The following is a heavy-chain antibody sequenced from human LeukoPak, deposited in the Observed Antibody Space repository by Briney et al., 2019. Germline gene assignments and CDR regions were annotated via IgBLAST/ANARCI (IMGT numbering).Heavy chain of an antibody. CDR1: AFTFSSYS. D-gene: IGHD1-26*01. J-gene: IGHJ4*02. CDR2: ISSSGSYI. V-gene: IGHV3-21*01. Sequence: GGSLRLSCAASAFTFSSYSMNWVRQAPGKGLEWVSSISSSGSYIYYADSVKGRFTISRDNAKNSLYLQMNSLRAEDMAVYYCARAVGATMWGIDYWGQGTLVTVSS. CDR3: ARAVGATMWGIDY.